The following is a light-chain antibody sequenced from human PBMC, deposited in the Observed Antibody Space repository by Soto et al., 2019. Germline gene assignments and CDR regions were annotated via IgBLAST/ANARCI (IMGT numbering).Light chain of an antibody. Sequence: QSVLTQPASVSGSPGQSITISCTGTSSDVGGYNYVSWYQQHPGKAPKIMIYEVSNRPSGVSNRFSGSKSGNTASLTISGLQSEDEADYYCSSFTSSSTLSYVFGTGTKVTV. CDR2: EVS. CDR1: SSDVGGYNY. J-gene: IGLJ1*01. CDR3: SSFTSSSTLSYV. V-gene: IGLV2-14*01.